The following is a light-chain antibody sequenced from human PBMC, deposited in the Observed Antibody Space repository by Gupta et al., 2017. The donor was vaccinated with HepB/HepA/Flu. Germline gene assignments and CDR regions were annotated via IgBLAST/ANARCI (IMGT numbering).Light chain of an antibody. V-gene: IGLV4-69*01. CDR1: SGNSSYT. CDR2: LNSDGRH. J-gene: IGLJ2*01. Sequence: QLGLTQSPSASASLGASVKLTCALSSGNSSYTIAWHQQQPEKGPRYLMKLNSDGRHSKGDGIPDRFSCSSSGAERYLTTPSLQSEDEADYYCQTWGTGGVFGGGTKLTVL. CDR3: QTWGTGGV.